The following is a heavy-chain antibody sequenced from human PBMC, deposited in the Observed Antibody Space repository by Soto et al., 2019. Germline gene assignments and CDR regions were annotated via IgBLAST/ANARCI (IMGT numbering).Heavy chain of an antibody. Sequence: SETLSLTCAVYGGSFSGYYWSWIRQPPGKGLEWIREINHSGSTNYNPSLKSRVTISVDTSKNQFSLKLSSVTAADTAVYYCARVYITIFGVVIPFYMDVWGKGTTVTVSS. CDR1: GGSFSGYY. D-gene: IGHD3-3*01. CDR2: INHSGST. CDR3: ARVYITIFGVVIPFYMDV. V-gene: IGHV4-34*01. J-gene: IGHJ6*03.